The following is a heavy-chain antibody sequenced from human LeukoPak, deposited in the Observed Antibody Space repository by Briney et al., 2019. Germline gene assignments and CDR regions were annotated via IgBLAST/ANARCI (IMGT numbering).Heavy chain of an antibody. V-gene: IGHV3-23*01. J-gene: IGHJ4*02. CDR3: AKTRPLDSSSWSHGDY. CDR2: ISGSGDST. Sequence: GGSLRLSCVASGFTFSSYAMSWVRQAPGKGLEWVSAISGSGDSTYYGDSVKGRFTISRDNSKNTLYLQMNSLRAEDTAVYYCAKTRPLDSSSWSHGDYWGQGTLVTVSS. D-gene: IGHD6-13*01. CDR1: GFTFSSYA.